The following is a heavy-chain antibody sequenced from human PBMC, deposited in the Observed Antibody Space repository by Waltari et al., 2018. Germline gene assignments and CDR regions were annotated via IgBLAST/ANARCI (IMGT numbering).Heavy chain of an antibody. Sequence: QVQLQESGPGLARPSETLSLTCDVSSYSIRSGYFWGWVRQPPGKGLQWIGSISHSATTYYNPSHKSRVTMSVDTSKNQFALKVTSVTAADTAIYYCVRDLGGSGNSWFDAWGQGTLVIVSS. J-gene: IGHJ5*02. CDR3: VRDLGGSGNSWFDA. V-gene: IGHV4-38-2*02. CDR1: SYSIRSGYF. D-gene: IGHD3-10*01. CDR2: ISHSATT.